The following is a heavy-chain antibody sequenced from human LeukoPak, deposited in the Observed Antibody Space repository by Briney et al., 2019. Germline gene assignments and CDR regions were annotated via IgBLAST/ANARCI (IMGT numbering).Heavy chain of an antibody. CDR2: ISRSGTTI. V-gene: IGHV3-48*03. Sequence: GGSLRLSCAASGFTFSSYEMHWVRQAPGKGLECVSYISRSGTTIYYADSVKGRFTISRDNAKNSLYLQMNSQRAEDTAVYYCARDEATMTSFDYWGQGSMVSVSS. CDR3: ARDEATMTSFDY. D-gene: IGHD5-12*01. J-gene: IGHJ4*02. CDR1: GFTFSSYE.